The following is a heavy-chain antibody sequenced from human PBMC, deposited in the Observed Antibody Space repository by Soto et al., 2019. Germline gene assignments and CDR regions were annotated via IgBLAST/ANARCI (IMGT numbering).Heavy chain of an antibody. CDR1: GFTFSSYE. V-gene: IGHV3-48*03. CDR2: ISSGGSSI. CDR3: ARDATYYYDSSGYYDY. J-gene: IGHJ4*02. D-gene: IGHD3-22*01. Sequence: GGSLRLSCAASGFTFSSYEMNWVRQAPGKGPEWVSYISSGGSSIYYADSVKGRFTISRDNAKNSLYLQMNSLRAEDTAVYYCARDATYYYDSSGYYDYWGQGTLVTVSS.